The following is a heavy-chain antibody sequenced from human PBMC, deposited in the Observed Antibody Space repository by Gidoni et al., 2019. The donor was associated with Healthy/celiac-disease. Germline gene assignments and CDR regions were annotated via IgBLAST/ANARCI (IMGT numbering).Heavy chain of an antibody. Sequence: QVQLQESGPGLPKPSETLSLTCAVSGYSISSGYYWGWIRQPPGKGLEWIGSIYHSGSTYYNPSLKSRVTISVDTSKNQFSLKLSSVTAADTAVYYCARNPNYYDSSAYYFDYWGQGTLVTVSS. D-gene: IGHD3-22*01. CDR2: IYHSGST. CDR3: ARNPNYYDSSAYYFDY. J-gene: IGHJ4*02. CDR1: GYSISSGYY. V-gene: IGHV4-38-2*01.